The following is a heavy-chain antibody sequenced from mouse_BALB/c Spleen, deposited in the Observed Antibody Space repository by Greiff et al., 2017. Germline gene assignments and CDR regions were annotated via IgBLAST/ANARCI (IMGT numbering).Heavy chain of an antibody. Sequence: EVQLQQSGAELVRPGASVKLSCKASGYTFTSYWMNWVKQRPEQGLEWIGRIDPENGNTIYDPKFQGKASITADTSSNTAYLQLSSLTSEDTAVYYCARVSTLYAMDYWGQGTSVTVSA. CDR3: ARVSTLYAMDY. D-gene: IGHD2-1*01. V-gene: IGHV14-1*02. CDR2: IDPENGNT. CDR1: GYTFTSYW. J-gene: IGHJ4*01.